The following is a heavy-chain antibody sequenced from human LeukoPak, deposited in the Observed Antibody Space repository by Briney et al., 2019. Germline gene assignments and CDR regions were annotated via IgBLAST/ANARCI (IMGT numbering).Heavy chain of an antibody. V-gene: IGHV4-4*02. CDR1: GGSISTSNW. Sequence: SGTLSLTCAVSGGSISTSNWWSWVRQPPGKGLEWIGEIYHTGSTNYNPSLKSRVTISVDTSKNQFSLKLSSVTAADTAVYYCARDRDDAFDIWGQGTMVTVSS. CDR3: ARDRDDAFDI. D-gene: IGHD3-10*01. CDR2: IYHTGST. J-gene: IGHJ3*02.